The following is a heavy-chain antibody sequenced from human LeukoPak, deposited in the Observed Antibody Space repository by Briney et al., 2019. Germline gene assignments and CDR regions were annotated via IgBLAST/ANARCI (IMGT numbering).Heavy chain of an antibody. CDR3: VRGYSFGPYGMDV. V-gene: IGHV3-64D*09. Sequence: GGSLRLSCAASGFTFSAYSMHWVRQAPGKGLEYVSAISDSGGSTYYADSVKGRFTISRDNSKNTLYLQMSSLRAEDTAVYFCVRGYSFGPYGMDVWGQGTTVTVSS. CDR1: GFTFSAYS. D-gene: IGHD2-15*01. CDR2: ISDSGGST. J-gene: IGHJ6*02.